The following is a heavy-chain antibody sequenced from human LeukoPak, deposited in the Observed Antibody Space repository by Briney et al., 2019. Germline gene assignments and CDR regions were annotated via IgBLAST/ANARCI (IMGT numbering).Heavy chain of an antibody. CDR1: GYTFTSYY. CDR2: INPSGGST. D-gene: IGHD2-2*01. J-gene: IGHJ4*02. Sequence: GASVKVSCKASGYTFTSYYMHWVRQAPGQGLEWMGIINPSGGSTSYAQKFQGRVTMTRDTSTSTVYMELSSLRSEDTAVYYCARAWRYCSSTSCDFFDYWGRGTLVTVSS. CDR3: ARAWRYCSSTSCDFFDY. V-gene: IGHV1-46*01.